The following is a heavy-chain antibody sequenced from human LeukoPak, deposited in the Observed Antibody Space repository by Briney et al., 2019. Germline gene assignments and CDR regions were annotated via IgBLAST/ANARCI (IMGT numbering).Heavy chain of an antibody. CDR1: GFTFRSYE. CDR3: AKDRYNWNHNWFDP. CDR2: LSYDGSNK. V-gene: IGHV3-30*18. J-gene: IGHJ5*02. Sequence: GGSLRLSCAASGFTFRSYEMNWVRQAPREGLEWVAVLSYDGSNKYYADSVKGRFTISRDNSKNTLYLQMNSLRAEDTAVYYCAKDRYNWNHNWFDPWGQGTLVTVSS. D-gene: IGHD1-20*01.